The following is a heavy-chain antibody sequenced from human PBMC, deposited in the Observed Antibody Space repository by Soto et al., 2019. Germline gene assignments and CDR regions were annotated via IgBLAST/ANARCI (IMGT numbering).Heavy chain of an antibody. D-gene: IGHD2-15*01. J-gene: IGHJ6*02. V-gene: IGHV4-59*08. CDR1: GGSISSYY. CDR2: ISDSGST. CDR3: ARRIKYYYAMHV. Sequence: PSETLSLTCTVSGGSISSYYWSWIRQPPGKGLEWIGYISDSGSTNYNPSLKSRVTISVDTSNNQFSLKLSSVTAADTAVYYCARRIKYYYAMHVWGQGTTVTVSS.